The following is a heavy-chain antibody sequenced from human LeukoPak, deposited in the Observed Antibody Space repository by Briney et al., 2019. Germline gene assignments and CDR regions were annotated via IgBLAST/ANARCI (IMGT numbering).Heavy chain of an antibody. Sequence: SETQSLTCTVSGGSISSGGYYWSWIRQHPGKGLEWIGYIYYSGSTYYNPSLKSRVTISVDTSKNQFSLKLSSVTAADTAVYYCAGSGYSYGIDYWGQGTLVSVSS. CDR2: IYYSGST. CDR1: GGSISSGGYY. J-gene: IGHJ4*02. V-gene: IGHV4-31*03. D-gene: IGHD5-18*01. CDR3: AGSGYSYGIDY.